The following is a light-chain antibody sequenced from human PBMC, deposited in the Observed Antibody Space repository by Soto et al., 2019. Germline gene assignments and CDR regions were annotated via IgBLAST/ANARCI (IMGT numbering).Light chain of an antibody. CDR3: SSYTSSSTRGV. Sequence: QSVLTQPASVSGSPGQSITISFTGTSSDVGGYNYVSWYQQHPGKAPKLMISEVSNRPSGVSNRFSGSKSGNTASLTISGIQAEDEADYYCSSYTSSSTRGVFGGGTKLTVL. J-gene: IGLJ2*01. V-gene: IGLV2-14*01. CDR1: SSDVGGYNY. CDR2: EVS.